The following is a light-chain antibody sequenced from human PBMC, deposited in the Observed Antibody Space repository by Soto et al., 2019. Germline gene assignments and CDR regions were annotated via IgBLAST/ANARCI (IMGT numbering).Light chain of an antibody. J-gene: IGLJ2*01. V-gene: IGLV2-14*01. Sequence: QSALTQPASVSGSPGQSITISCTGTSSDVGGYNYVSWYQQHPGKVPKLMIHDVSNRPSGISNRFSGSKSGNTASLTISGLQAEDEADYYCSSYTSSITLVFGGGTKLTVL. CDR1: SSDVGGYNY. CDR2: DVS. CDR3: SSYTSSITLV.